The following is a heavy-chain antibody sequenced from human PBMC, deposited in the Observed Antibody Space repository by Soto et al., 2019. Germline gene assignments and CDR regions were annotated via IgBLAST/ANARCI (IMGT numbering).Heavy chain of an antibody. CDR1: GFTFSNAW. D-gene: IGHD4-17*01. J-gene: IGHJ4*02. CDR2: IKSKTDGGTT. Sequence: GGSLRLSCAASGFTFSNAWMSWVRQAPGKGLEWVGRIKSKTDGGTTDYAAPVKGRFTISRDDSKNTLYLQMNSLKTEDTAVYYCTTGGSMTTVTTFDYWGQGTLVTVSS. V-gene: IGHV3-15*01. CDR3: TTGGSMTTVTTFDY.